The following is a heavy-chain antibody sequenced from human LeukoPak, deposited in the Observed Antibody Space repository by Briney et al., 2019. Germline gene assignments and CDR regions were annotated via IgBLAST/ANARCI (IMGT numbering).Heavy chain of an antibody. CDR1: GFTFSDHY. D-gene: IGHD3-10*01. V-gene: IGHV3-72*01. CDR3: RGPLW. CDR2: TRNKANSYTT. Sequence: PGESLRLSCAASGFTFSDHYMDWVRQAPGKGLEWVGRTRNKANSYTTEYAASVKGRFTISRDDSKNSLYLQMNSLKTEDTAVYYCRGPLWWGQGTLVTVSS. J-gene: IGHJ4*02.